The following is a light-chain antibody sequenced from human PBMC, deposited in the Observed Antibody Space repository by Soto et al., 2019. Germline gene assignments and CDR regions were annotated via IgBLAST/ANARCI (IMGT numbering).Light chain of an antibody. CDR3: QQYYSYPWT. CDR1: QGISSY. J-gene: IGKJ1*01. Sequence: AIRMTQSPSSLSASTGYRFTISCRASQGISSYLAWYQQKPGKAPKILIYAASTLQSGVPSRFSGSGYGTDFNLTISCLQSEDFATYYCQQYYSYPWTFGQGTKVDIK. CDR2: AAS. V-gene: IGKV1-8*01.